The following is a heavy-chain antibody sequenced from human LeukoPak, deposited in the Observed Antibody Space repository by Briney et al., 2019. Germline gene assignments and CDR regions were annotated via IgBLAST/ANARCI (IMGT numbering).Heavy chain of an antibody. CDR3: ARVSGGATVDAFDI. D-gene: IGHD1-26*01. V-gene: IGHV3-30-3*01. CDR1: GFTFSSYA. CDR2: ISYDGSNK. Sequence: PGGSLRLSCAASGFTFSSYAMHWVRQAPGKGLEWVAVISYDGSNKYYADSVKGRFTISRDNSKNTLYLQMNSLRAEDTAVYYCARVSGGATVDAFDIWGQGTMVTVSS. J-gene: IGHJ3*02.